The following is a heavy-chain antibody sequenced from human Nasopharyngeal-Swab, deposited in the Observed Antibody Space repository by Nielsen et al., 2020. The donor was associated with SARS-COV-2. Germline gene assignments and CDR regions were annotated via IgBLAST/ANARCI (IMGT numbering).Heavy chain of an antibody. Sequence: GESLKISCAASGFTFSKFYMSWVRQAAGKGLEWVANIKQDGSGRYYVDSVKGRFTISRDDANNSLYLQMNSLRAGDTGVYYCARGGSSFPFDYWGPGTLVTVSS. CDR1: GFTFSKFY. V-gene: IGHV3-7*01. J-gene: IGHJ4*02. CDR3: ARGGSSFPFDY. CDR2: IKQDGSGR. D-gene: IGHD6-13*01.